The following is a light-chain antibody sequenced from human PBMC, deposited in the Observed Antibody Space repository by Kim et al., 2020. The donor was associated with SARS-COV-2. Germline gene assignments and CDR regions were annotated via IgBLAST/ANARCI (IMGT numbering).Light chain of an antibody. V-gene: IGKV1-9*01. CDR2: AAS. CDR1: QDVRSS. Sequence: ASVGDGVNMTCRASQDVRSSLAWYQHKPRKAPNLLIYAASTLQSGVPSRFSGSGSGTEFTLTISSLQPEDFATYYCQQLNTYALIFGGGTKVDIK. CDR3: QQLNTYALI. J-gene: IGKJ4*01.